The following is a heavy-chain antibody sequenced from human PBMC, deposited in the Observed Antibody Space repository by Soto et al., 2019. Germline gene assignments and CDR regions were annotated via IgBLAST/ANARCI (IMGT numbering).Heavy chain of an antibody. J-gene: IGHJ6*03. CDR2: MNPNSGNT. Sequence: ASVKVSCKASGYTFTSYDINWVRQATGQGLEWMGWMNPNSGNTGYAQKFQGRVTMTRNTSISTAYMELSSLRSEDTAVYYCARRPGSSSEYYYYYYMDVWGKGTTVTVSS. D-gene: IGHD6-6*01. V-gene: IGHV1-8*01. CDR1: GYTFTSYD. CDR3: ARRPGSSSEYYYYYYMDV.